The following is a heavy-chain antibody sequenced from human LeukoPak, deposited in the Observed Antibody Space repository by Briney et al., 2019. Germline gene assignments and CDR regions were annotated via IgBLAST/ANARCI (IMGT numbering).Heavy chain of an antibody. V-gene: IGHV3-7*04. J-gene: IGHJ5*02. D-gene: IGHD3-10*01. CDR1: GFTFNIFW. CDR2: IKEDGSVK. Sequence: GGSLRLSCAASGFTFNIFWMSWVRQAPGKGLEWVANIKEDGSVKYYVDSVKGRFTNSRDNDKNSLYLQMNRLRAEDTAVYYCARAPAGSGSWFDPWGQGTLVTVSS. CDR3: ARAPAGSGSWFDP.